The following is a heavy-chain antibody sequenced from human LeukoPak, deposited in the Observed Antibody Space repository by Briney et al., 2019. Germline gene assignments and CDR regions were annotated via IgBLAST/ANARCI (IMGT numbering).Heavy chain of an antibody. V-gene: IGHV3-30*02. Sequence: GGSLRLSCAASGFTFSSYGMHWVRQAPGKGLEWVSFIRYDGSNEYYADSVKGRFTISRDNAKSSLYLQINSLRVEDTAVYYCAREGWLDPWGQGTLVIVPS. J-gene: IGHJ5*02. CDR2: IRYDGSNE. CDR3: AREGWLDP. CDR1: GFTFSSYG.